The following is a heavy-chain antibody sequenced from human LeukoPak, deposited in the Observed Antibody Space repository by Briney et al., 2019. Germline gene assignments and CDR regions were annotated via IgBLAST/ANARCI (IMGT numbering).Heavy chain of an antibody. Sequence: SDTLSLTCAVSGYSISSSYWWGWIRHPPGKGLEWIGSIYYSGSTYYNPSLKSRVTISVDTSKNQFSLKLSSVTAAHTAVYSFARTRYYYNSRSYGAPYYFDYWGQGTLVTVSS. V-gene: IGHV4-38-2*01. CDR3: ARTRYYYNSRSYGAPYYFDY. D-gene: IGHD3-10*01. J-gene: IGHJ4*02. CDR1: GYSISSSYW. CDR2: IYYSGST.